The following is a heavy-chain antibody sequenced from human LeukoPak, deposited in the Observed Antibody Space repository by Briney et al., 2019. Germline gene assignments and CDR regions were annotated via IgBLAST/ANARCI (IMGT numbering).Heavy chain of an antibody. D-gene: IGHD2-2*01. CDR1: GGSISSGDYY. V-gene: IGHV4-30-4*01. CDR3: ARSIVVVPAAIDY. CDR2: IYYSGST. Sequence: SETLSLTCTVSGGSISSGDYYWSWLRQPPGKGLDWIGYIYYSGSTYYNPSLKSRVTISVDTSKNQFSLKLSSVTAADTAVYYCARSIVVVPAAIDYWGQGTLVSVSS. J-gene: IGHJ4*02.